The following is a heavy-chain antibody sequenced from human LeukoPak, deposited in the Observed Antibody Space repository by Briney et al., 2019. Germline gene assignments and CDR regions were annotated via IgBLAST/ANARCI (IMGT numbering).Heavy chain of an antibody. CDR3: ARHGSTDYFDY. J-gene: IGHJ4*02. D-gene: IGHD2-2*03. CDR2: IYYSGST. Sequence: SESLSLTCAVSGGSISSATSYWGWIRQPPGKGLEWLGRIYYSGSTFYNPSLKSRVTISVDTSKNQFSLRLSSVTAADTAVYYCARHGSTDYFDYWGQGTLVTVSS. CDR1: GGSISSATSY. V-gene: IGHV4-39*01.